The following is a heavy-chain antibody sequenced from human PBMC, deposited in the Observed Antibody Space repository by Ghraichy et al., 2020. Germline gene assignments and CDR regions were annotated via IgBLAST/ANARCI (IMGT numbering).Heavy chain of an antibody. CDR3: ARVGMADGYNYFSAATFDY. CDR1: GFTFSSYW. Sequence: LSLTCAASGFTFSSYWMHWVRQAPGKGLVWVSRINSDGSSTSYADSVKGRFTISRDNAKNTLYLQMNSLRAEDTAVYYCARVGMADGYNYFSAATFDYWGQGTLVTVSS. V-gene: IGHV3-74*01. J-gene: IGHJ4*02. CDR2: INSDGSST. D-gene: IGHD5-24*01.